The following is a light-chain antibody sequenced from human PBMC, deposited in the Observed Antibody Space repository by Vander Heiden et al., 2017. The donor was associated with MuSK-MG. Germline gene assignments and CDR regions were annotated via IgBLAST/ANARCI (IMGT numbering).Light chain of an antibody. CDR1: RSVSASY. Sequence: EIVLTQSPGTLSLSPGERATLSCRASRSVSASYLAWYQQKPGQAPRLLIYGASRRATGIPDRFSGSGSGTDFTLTISRLEPEDFAVYHCQQDGSSPLTFGGGTKVDIK. V-gene: IGKV3-20*01. CDR2: GAS. J-gene: IGKJ4*01. CDR3: QQDGSSPLT.